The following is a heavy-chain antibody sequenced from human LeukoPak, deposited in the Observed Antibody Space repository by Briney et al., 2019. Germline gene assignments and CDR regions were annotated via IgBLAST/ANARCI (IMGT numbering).Heavy chain of an antibody. CDR2: ISWNSGSI. V-gene: IGHV3-9*01. CDR1: GFTFDDYA. CDR3: AKTTSTGDYALGY. J-gene: IGHJ4*02. Sequence: GGSLRLSCAASGFTFDDYAMHWVRQAPGKGLEWVSGISWNSGSIGYADSVKGRFTISRDNAKNSLYLQMNSLRAEDTALYYCAKTTSTGDYALGYWGQGTLVTVSS. D-gene: IGHD4-17*01.